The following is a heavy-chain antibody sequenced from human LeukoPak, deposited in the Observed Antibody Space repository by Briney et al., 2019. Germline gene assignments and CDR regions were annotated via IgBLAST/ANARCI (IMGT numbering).Heavy chain of an antibody. CDR2: INHSGST. CDR1: GGSFSGYY. D-gene: IGHD6-13*01. CDR3: ARVGVSSSWTPRYYYYGMDV. J-gene: IGHJ6*02. V-gene: IGHV4-34*01. Sequence: SETLSLTCAVYGGSFSGYYWSWIRQPPGKGLEWIGEINHSGSTNYNPSLKSRVTISVDTSKNQFSLKLSSVTAADTAVYYCARVGVSSSWTPRYYYYGMDVWGQGTTVIVSS.